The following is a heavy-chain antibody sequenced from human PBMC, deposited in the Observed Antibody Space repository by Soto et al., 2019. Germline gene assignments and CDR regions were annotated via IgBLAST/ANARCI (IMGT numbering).Heavy chain of an antibody. CDR2: IIPIFGTA. J-gene: IGHJ4*02. D-gene: IGHD1-26*01. CDR3: ARAPFLGATHFDY. CDR1: GGTFSSYA. V-gene: IGHV1-69*13. Sequence: SVKVSCKASGGTFSSYAFSWVRQAPGQGLEWMGGIIPIFGTANYAQKFQGRVTITADESTSTAYMELSSLRSEDTAVYYCARAPFLGATHFDYWGQGTLVTVSS.